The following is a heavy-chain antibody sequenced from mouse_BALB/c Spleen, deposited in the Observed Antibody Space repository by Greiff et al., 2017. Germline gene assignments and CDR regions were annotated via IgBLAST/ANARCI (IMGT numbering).Heavy chain of an antibody. Sequence: VQVVESGGGLVQPGGSRKLSCAASGFTFSSFGMHWVRQAPEKGLEWVAYISSGSSTIYYADTVKGRFTISRDNPKNTLFLQMTSLRSEDTAMYYCARSQTGPWFAYWGQGTLVTVSA. D-gene: IGHD4-1*01. CDR3: ARSQTGPWFAY. V-gene: IGHV5-17*02. J-gene: IGHJ3*01. CDR2: ISSGSSTI. CDR1: GFTFSSFG.